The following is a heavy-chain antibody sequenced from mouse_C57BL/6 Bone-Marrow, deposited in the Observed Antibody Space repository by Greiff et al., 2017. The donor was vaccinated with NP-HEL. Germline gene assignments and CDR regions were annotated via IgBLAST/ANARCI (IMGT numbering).Heavy chain of an antibody. Sequence: EVQLQQSGAELVRPGASVKFSCTVFGFNFKDDFLNWLKPRPKQGLEWIGWIDPKNGDTNFASKFKGKATITADTSSNTAYQQLSSLTSEDTAVYYCTTGGSSPYAMDYWGQGTSVTVSS. CDR1: GFNFKDDF. J-gene: IGHJ4*01. D-gene: IGHD1-1*01. CDR2: IDPKNGDT. V-gene: IGHV14-4*01. CDR3: TTGGSSPYAMDY.